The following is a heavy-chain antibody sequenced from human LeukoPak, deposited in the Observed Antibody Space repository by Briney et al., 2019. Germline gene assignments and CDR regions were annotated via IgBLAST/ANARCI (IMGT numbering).Heavy chain of an antibody. CDR2: INHSGST. J-gene: IGHJ3*02. V-gene: IGHV4-34*01. Sequence: SETLSLTCAVYGGSFSGYYWSWIRQPPGKGLEWIGEINHSGSTNYNPSLKSRVTISVDTSKNQFSLKLSSVTAADTAVYYCAWDSSGYYRNDAFDIWGQGTMVTVSS. CDR1: GGSFSGYY. D-gene: IGHD3-22*01. CDR3: AWDSSGYYRNDAFDI.